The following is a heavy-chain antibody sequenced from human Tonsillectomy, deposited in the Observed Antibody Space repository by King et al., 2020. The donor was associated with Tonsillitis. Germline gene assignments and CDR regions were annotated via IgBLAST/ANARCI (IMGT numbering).Heavy chain of an antibody. Sequence: VQLVESGGGLVQPGGSLRLSCAASGFTFSSFWMSWVRQAPGKGLEWVATIKHDGTEKYYLDSVKGQFTISRDNAKNSLYLQMNSMRAEDTAVYYCARVSWTPDYWGQGTLVTVSS. J-gene: IGHJ4*02. D-gene: IGHD1-1*01. CDR3: ARVSWTPDY. CDR1: GFTFSSFW. V-gene: IGHV3-7*01. CDR2: IKHDGTEK.